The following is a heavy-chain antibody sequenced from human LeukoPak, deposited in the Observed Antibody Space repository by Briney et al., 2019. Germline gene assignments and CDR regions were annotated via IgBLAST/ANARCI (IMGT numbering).Heavy chain of an antibody. CDR2: ISTTSGTK. Sequence: GGSLRLSCAASGFTFSSYAMNWVRQAPGKGLEWFSYISTTSGTKYYADSVKGRFTISRDNAKNSLYLQMNSLRAEDTAVYYCAKGDDYGDYVFGYWGQGTLVTVSS. CDR3: AKGDDYGDYVFGY. D-gene: IGHD4-17*01. CDR1: GFTFSSYA. J-gene: IGHJ4*02. V-gene: IGHV3-48*01.